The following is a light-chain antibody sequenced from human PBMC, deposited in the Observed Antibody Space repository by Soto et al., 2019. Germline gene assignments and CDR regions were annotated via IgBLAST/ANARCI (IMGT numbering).Light chain of an antibody. CDR1: QSITTW. J-gene: IGKJ2*01. CDR2: KAS. V-gene: IGKV1-5*03. CDR3: QQYETYYT. Sequence: DIQMTQSPSTLSASVGDRVTITCRASQSITTWLAWYQQKPGEAPNLLIYKASNLETGVPSRFSGSGSGTEFTLTISGLQRDDFATYYCQQYETYYTFGQGTKLEIK.